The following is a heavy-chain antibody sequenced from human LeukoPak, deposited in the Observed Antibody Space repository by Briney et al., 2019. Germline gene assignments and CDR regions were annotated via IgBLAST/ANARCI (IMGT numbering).Heavy chain of an antibody. CDR3: ATFKRYGGAFDI. CDR1: GFTFSSYW. CDR2: IKQDGSEK. J-gene: IGHJ3*02. V-gene: IGHV3-7*01. D-gene: IGHD3-10*01. Sequence: GGSLRLSCTASGFTFSSYWMSWVRQAPGKGLEWVANIKQDGSEKYYVDSVKGRFTISRDNAKDSLYLQMNSLRAEDTAVYYCATFKRYGGAFDIWGQGTMVTVSS.